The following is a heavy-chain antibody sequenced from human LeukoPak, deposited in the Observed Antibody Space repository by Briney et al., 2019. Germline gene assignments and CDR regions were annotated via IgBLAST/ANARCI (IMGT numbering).Heavy chain of an antibody. D-gene: IGHD1-14*01. CDR3: ARGLNNRKSGRRFDVFEI. CDR2: VYYSGST. CDR1: GGSISTYY. J-gene: IGHJ3*02. Sequence: SETLSLTCTVSGGSISTYYWSWIRQPPGQGLHWIGYVYYSGSTNYNPSLKSRVTISADTSKNQFSLRLSSVTAADTAVYYCARGLNNRKSGRRFDVFEIWGQGTMVTVSS. V-gene: IGHV4-59*01.